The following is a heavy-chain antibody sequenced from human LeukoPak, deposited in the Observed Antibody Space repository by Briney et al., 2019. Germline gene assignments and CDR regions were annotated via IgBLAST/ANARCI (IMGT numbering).Heavy chain of an antibody. D-gene: IGHD6-19*01. CDR3: ARHFPRSGWDF. V-gene: IGHV4-59*08. CDR1: DGSITNYC. CDR2: IYYSGTT. Sequence: PSDTLTLTWNLPDGSITNYCWSWYRQPPGKGLEWIGYIYYSGTTNYNPSLTSRVTISVDTSKNQFSLKLSSVTAADTAVYYCARHFPRSGWDFWGQGTLVTVSS. J-gene: IGHJ4*02.